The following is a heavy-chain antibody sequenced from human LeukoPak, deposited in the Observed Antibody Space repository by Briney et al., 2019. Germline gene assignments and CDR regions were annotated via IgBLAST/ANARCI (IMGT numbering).Heavy chain of an antibody. CDR2: IYYSGST. Sequence: SETLSLTCTVSGGSISSSSYYWGWIRQPPGKGLEWIGSIYYSGSTYYNPSLKSRVTISVDTSKNQFSLKLSSVTAADTAVYYCARLRGEGSGRYYYYYMDVWGKGITVTISS. J-gene: IGHJ6*03. D-gene: IGHD3-10*01. CDR1: GGSISSSSYY. CDR3: ARLRGEGSGRYYYYYMDV. V-gene: IGHV4-39*01.